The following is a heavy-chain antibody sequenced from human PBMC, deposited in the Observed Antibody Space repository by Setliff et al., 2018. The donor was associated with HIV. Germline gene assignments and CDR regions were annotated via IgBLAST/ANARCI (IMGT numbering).Heavy chain of an antibody. J-gene: IGHJ4*02. Sequence: ASVKVSCKASGYTFTSKHINWVRQATGQGLEWLGWMDPSSAATGYAQKFQGRVTLTRDTSINTANMELSSLRSDDTAVYYCATYHYYDSSAYYVDLYYLDYWGQGTLVTVSS. CDR1: GYTFTSKH. D-gene: IGHD3-22*01. CDR3: ATYHYYDSSAYYVDLYYLDY. CDR2: MDPSSAAT. V-gene: IGHV1-8*01.